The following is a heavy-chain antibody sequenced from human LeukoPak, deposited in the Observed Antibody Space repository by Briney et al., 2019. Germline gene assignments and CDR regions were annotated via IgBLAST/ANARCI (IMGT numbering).Heavy chain of an antibody. CDR2: TSSSSSTI. J-gene: IGHJ6*02. CDR3: ARDLIMITFGGVIDYYYGMDV. V-gene: IGHV3-48*01. Sequence: GGSLRLSCAASGFTFSGYDMSWVRQAPGKGLEWVSYTSSSSSTIYYADSVKGRFTISRDNSKNTLYLQMNSLRAEDTAVYYCARDLIMITFGGVIDYYYGMDVWGQGTTVTVSS. CDR1: GFTFSGYD. D-gene: IGHD3-16*02.